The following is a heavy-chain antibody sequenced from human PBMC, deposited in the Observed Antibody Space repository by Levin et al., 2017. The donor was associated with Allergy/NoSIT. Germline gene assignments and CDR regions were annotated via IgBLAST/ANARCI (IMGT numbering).Heavy chain of an antibody. Sequence: GESLKISCAASGFTFSGYTLNWVRQAPGKGLEWVSSISSSSTYIYYADSLKGRFTISRDDAKNSLSLQMNSLRVEDTAVYYCASDGSYDTLDIWGQGTMATVSS. V-gene: IGHV3-21*01. CDR1: GFTFSGYT. CDR2: ISSSSTYI. CDR3: ASDGSYDTLDI. D-gene: IGHD6-6*01. J-gene: IGHJ3*02.